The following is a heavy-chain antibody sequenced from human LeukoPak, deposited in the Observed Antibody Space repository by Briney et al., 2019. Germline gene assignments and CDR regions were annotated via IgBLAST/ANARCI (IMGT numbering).Heavy chain of an antibody. CDR2: ISSSGVST. Sequence: GGSLRLSCEASGFTFDNYAMSWVRQAPGKGLEWVSAISSSGVSTHYADSVQGRFTISRDNSKNTLFLHMNTLRADDMAVYYCAKDLYPHGRAEYFQHWGQGTLVTVSS. J-gene: IGHJ1*01. CDR3: AKDLYPHGRAEYFQH. V-gene: IGHV3-23*01. CDR1: GFTFDNYA. D-gene: IGHD2-2*02.